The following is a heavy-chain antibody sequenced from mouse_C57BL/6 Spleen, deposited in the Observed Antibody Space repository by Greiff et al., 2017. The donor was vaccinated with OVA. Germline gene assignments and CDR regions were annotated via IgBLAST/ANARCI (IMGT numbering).Heavy chain of an antibody. CDR1: GYTFTSYW. CDR3: ARDGNYLYYFDY. Sequence: VQLQQPGAELVKPGASVKMSCKASGYTFTSYWITWVKQRPGQGLEWIGDIYPGSGSTNYNEKFKSKATLTVDTSSSTAYMQLSSLTSEDSAVYYCARDGNYLYYFDYWGQGTTLTVSS. V-gene: IGHV1-55*01. J-gene: IGHJ2*01. CDR2: IYPGSGST. D-gene: IGHD2-1*01.